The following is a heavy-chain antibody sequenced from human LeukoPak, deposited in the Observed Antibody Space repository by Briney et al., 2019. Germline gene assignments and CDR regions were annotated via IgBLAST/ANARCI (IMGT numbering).Heavy chain of an antibody. Sequence: GGSLRLSCTASGFTFGDYAMSWFRQAPGKGLEWVGFIRSKAYGGTTEYAASVKGRFTISRDDSKSIAYLQMNSLKTEDTAVYYCTRDLLSVGELLFDYWGQGTLVTVSS. CDR2: IRSKAYGGTT. J-gene: IGHJ4*02. V-gene: IGHV3-49*03. D-gene: IGHD1-26*01. CDR3: TRDLLSVGELLFDY. CDR1: GFTFGDYA.